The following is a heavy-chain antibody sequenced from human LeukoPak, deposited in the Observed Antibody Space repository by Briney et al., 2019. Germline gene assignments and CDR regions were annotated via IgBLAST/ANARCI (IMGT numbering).Heavy chain of an antibody. J-gene: IGHJ3*02. CDR2: IYSDNT. Sequence: GGSLRLSCTVSGFTVSSNSMSWVRQAPGKGLEWVSFIYSDNTHYSDSVKGRFTISRDNSKNTLYLQMNSLRAEDTAVYYCARGRAASGFDIWGQGTMVTVSS. CDR1: GFTVSSNS. D-gene: IGHD6-13*01. V-gene: IGHV3-53*01. CDR3: ARGRAASGFDI.